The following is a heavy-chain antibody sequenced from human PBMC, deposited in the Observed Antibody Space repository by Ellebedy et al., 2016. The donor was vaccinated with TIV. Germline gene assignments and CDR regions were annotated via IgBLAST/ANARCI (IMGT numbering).Heavy chain of an antibody. V-gene: IGHV3-7*03. Sequence: GGSLRLXXAASGFTFSSYWMSWVRQAPGKGLEWVANIKQDGSEKYYVDSVKGRFTISRDNAKNSLYLQMNSLRAEDTAVYYCASQGAYFDYWGQGTLVTVSS. CDR2: IKQDGSEK. CDR1: GFTFSSYW. J-gene: IGHJ4*02. CDR3: ASQGAYFDY. D-gene: IGHD1-26*01.